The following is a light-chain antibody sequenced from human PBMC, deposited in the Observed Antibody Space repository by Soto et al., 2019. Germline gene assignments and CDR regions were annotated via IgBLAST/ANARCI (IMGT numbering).Light chain of an antibody. CDR3: QHYNSYSAA. CDR2: KAS. J-gene: IGKJ1*01. CDR1: QTISSW. V-gene: IGKV1-5*03. Sequence: DIQMTQSPSTLSGSVGDRVTITCRASQTISSWLASYQQKPGKAPKLLIYKASTLKSGVPSRFSGSGSGTEFTLTISSLQPDDFATYSCQHYNSYSAAFGQGTKVELQ.